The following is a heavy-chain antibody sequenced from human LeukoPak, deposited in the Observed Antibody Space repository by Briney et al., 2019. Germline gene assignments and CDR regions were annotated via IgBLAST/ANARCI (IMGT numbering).Heavy chain of an antibody. D-gene: IGHD3-16*01. CDR3: TREGVGGFDT. V-gene: IGHV3-7*01. Sequence: GGSLRLSCAASGFTFSTYWMSWVRQAPGKGLEWVANIKQDGSDKDYVDSVKGRFTISRDNAMNSLYLQMNSLRVEDTAVYYCTREGVGGFDTWGQGAMVTVSS. J-gene: IGHJ3*02. CDR1: GFTFSTYW. CDR2: IKQDGSDK.